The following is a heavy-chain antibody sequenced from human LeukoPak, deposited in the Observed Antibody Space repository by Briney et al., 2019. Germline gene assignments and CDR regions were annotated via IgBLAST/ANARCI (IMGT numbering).Heavy chain of an antibody. J-gene: IGHJ4*02. CDR1: GGTFSSYA. V-gene: IGHV1-69*05. D-gene: IGHD1-26*01. CDR3: ARITRGDSGSYSFDY. CDR2: IIPIFGTA. Sequence: SVKVSCKASGGTFSSYAISWVRQAPGQGLEWMGGIIPIFGTANYAQKFQGGVTITTDESTSTAYMEPSSLRSEDTAVYYCARITRGDSGSYSFDYWGQGTLVTVSS.